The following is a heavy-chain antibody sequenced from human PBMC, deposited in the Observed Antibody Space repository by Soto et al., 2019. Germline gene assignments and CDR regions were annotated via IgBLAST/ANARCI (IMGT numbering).Heavy chain of an antibody. CDR1: GFTFSSYE. Sequence: LTCAASGFTFSSYEMNWVRQAPGKGLEWVSYIYSSGNAMYYADSVKGRFTISRDNAKNSLYLQMNSLRAEDTAVYYCARDWSSTLPFDYWGQGTLVTVSS. J-gene: IGHJ4*02. CDR2: IYSSGNAM. V-gene: IGHV3-48*03. D-gene: IGHD6-13*01. CDR3: ARDWSSTLPFDY.